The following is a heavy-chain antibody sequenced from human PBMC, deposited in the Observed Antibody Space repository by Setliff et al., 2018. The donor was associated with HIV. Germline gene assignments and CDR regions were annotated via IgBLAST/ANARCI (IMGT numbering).Heavy chain of an antibody. V-gene: IGHV3-23*01. CDR2: ISGSGDST. J-gene: IGHJ4*01. Sequence: PGGSLRLSCAASGFTFNYHAMTWVRQAPGKGLEWVSGISGSGDSTFYADSVKGRFTISRDNSKNTLYLQMNRLRVEDTAVYYCAKDGISGGAYPPYYFDYWGHGTLVTVSS. D-gene: IGHD2-15*01. CDR1: GFTFNYHA. CDR3: AKDGISGGAYPPYYFDY.